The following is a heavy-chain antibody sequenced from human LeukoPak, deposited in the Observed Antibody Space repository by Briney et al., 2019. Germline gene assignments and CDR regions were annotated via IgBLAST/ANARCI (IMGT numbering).Heavy chain of an antibody. Sequence: SETLFLTCTVSGGSISSYYWSWIRQPPEKGLEWIGYTHYSGSTKYNPSLKSRLTMSLDTSKNQFSLRLSSVTAADTAVYFCARGAAGTGAADYWGQGTLVTVSS. CDR3: ARGAAGTGAADY. CDR1: GGSISSYY. V-gene: IGHV4-59*01. D-gene: IGHD6-13*01. CDR2: THYSGST. J-gene: IGHJ4*02.